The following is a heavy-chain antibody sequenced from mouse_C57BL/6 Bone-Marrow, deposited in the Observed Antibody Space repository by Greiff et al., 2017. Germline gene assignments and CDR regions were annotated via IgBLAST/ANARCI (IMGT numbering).Heavy chain of an antibody. Sequence: VQLQQSGAELMKPGASVKLSCKATGYTFTGYWIEWVKQRPGHGLEWIGEILPGSGSTTYNEKFKGKATFTADTSSNTAYMQLSSLTTEDSAIYYCAREWGTGYFDYWGQGTTLTVSS. CDR3: AREWGTGYFDY. D-gene: IGHD3-3*01. CDR1: GYTFTGYW. CDR2: ILPGSGST. V-gene: IGHV1-9*01. J-gene: IGHJ2*01.